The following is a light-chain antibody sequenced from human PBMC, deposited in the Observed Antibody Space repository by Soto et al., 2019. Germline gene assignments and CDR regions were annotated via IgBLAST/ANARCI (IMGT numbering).Light chain of an antibody. CDR1: SNDVGGYNL. V-gene: IGLV2-23*02. CDR3: FSYAGNSGV. CDR2: EVT. Sequence: QSALTQPASVSGSPGQSITISCTGTSNDVGGYNLVSWYQQHPGKAPKLIIYEVTKRPSGVSNRFSGSKPGNTASLTISGLQAEDEADYSCFSYAGNSGVFGTGTKVPVL. J-gene: IGLJ1*01.